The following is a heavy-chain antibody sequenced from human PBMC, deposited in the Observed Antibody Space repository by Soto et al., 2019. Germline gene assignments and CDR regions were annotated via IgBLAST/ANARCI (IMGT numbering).Heavy chain of an antibody. CDR2: ISGYNGNT. CDR1: GDTFTSYG. D-gene: IGHD2-2*01. J-gene: IGHJ6*02. Sequence: QVQLVQSGAEVKKPGASVKVSCKASGDTFTSYGINWVRQAPGQGLEWMGWISGYNGNTDYAQWLQGRVTMTTDTSTSTVSMELRSLRSDDTAVYYCARHQNCSSTTCYRFAAMDVWGQGTTVTVSS. CDR3: ARHQNCSSTTCYRFAAMDV. V-gene: IGHV1-18*01.